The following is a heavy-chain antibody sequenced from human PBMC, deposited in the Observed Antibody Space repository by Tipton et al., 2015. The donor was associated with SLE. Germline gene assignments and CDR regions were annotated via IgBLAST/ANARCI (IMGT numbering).Heavy chain of an antibody. V-gene: IGHV4-34*01. CDR1: GGSFSGYY. Sequence: LRLSCAVYGGSFSGYYWSWIRQPPGKGLEWIGEINHSGSANYNPTLKSRVTISVDTSKNQFSLKLSSVTAADTAVYYCARGRIVVVASYYYGMDVWGKVTTSSVSS. CDR3: ARGRIVVVASYYYGMDV. CDR2: INHSGSA. D-gene: IGHD3-22*01. J-gene: IGHJ6*04.